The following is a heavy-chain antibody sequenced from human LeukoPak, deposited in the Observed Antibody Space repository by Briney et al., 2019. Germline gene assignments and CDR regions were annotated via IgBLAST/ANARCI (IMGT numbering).Heavy chain of an antibody. CDR2: ISYDGSNK. D-gene: IGHD3-10*02. Sequence: GGSLTLSCAASGFTFSSYAMHWVRQAPGKGLEWVAVISYDGSNKYYADSVKGRFTISGDNSKNTLYLQRNSLRAEDTAVYYCAKFFTGEYVRAFDVWGQGTMVTVSS. CDR3: AKFFTGEYVRAFDV. V-gene: IGHV3-30*18. J-gene: IGHJ3*01. CDR1: GFTFSSYA.